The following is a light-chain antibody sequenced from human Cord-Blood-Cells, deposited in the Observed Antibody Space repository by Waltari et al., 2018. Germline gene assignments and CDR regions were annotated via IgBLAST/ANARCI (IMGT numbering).Light chain of an antibody. CDR2: NVS. V-gene: IGLV2-14*03. CDR3: SSYTSSSTWV. Sequence: SALTQPAPVPGSPCQPITISCTVSRSDVGGYHYFSWYQQHPGKAPKLMIYNVSNRPSGVSNRFSGSKSGNTASLTISGLQAEDEADYYCSSYTSSSTWVFGGGTKLTVL. CDR1: RSDVGGYHY. J-gene: IGLJ3*02.